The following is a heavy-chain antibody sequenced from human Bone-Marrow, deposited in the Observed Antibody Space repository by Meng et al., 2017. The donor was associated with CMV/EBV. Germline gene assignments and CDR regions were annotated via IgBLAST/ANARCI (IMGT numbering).Heavy chain of an antibody. D-gene: IGHD1-26*01. Sequence: SETLSLTCIVSGGHISSTNYYCDCIRQPPGKRLEWIGSVSNPSLKSRVTISVDKSKNQFSLKLSSVTAADTAVYYCARAQWELRLFDYWGQGTLVTVSS. J-gene: IGHJ4*02. V-gene: IGHV4-39*07. CDR2: VS. CDR1: GGHISSTNYY. CDR3: ARAQWELRLFDY.